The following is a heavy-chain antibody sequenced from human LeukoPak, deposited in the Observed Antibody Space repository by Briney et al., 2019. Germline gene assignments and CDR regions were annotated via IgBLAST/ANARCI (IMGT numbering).Heavy chain of an antibody. CDR1: GGTFSSYA. Sequence: ASVKVSCKASGGTFSSYAISWVRQAPGQGLEWMGWINAGNGNTKYSQKFQGRVTITRDTSASTAYMELSSLRSEDTAVYYCARSGSSGWWTIYYYYYMDVWGKGTTVTVSS. V-gene: IGHV1-3*01. CDR2: INAGNGNT. J-gene: IGHJ6*03. CDR3: ARSGSSGWWTIYYYYYMDV. D-gene: IGHD6-19*01.